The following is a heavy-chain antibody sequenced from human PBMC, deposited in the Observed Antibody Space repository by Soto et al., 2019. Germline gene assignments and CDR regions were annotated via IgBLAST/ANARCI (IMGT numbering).Heavy chain of an antibody. CDR2: IVVMSNAA. CDR3: ARAIKRWEVNSYFDY. D-gene: IGHD1-26*01. J-gene: IGHJ4*02. V-gene: IGHV1-69*06. Sequence: LLQSGAEVKEPGSSVRLSCQVSGSTFNNFAFSWVRQAPGQGPEWLGGIVVMSNAADYSQRFQDRVTITADTSTSTLYMELGSLTFDATAVYYCARAIKRWEVNSYFDYWGQGTLVTVSS. CDR1: GSTFNNFA.